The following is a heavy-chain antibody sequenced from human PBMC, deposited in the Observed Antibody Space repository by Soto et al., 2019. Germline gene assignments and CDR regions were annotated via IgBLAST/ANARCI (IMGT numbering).Heavy chain of an antibody. Sequence: GGSLRLSCEASGFTFSRVSTNWVRQVPGKGLEWVASISSASSETWYADSVKGRFIISRDNAQNSLFLQMNTLRPEDSAIYYCARVAYWGPGTQVTVSS. CDR3: ARVAY. V-gene: IGHV3-21*01. CDR2: ISSASSET. J-gene: IGHJ4*02. CDR1: GFTFSRVS.